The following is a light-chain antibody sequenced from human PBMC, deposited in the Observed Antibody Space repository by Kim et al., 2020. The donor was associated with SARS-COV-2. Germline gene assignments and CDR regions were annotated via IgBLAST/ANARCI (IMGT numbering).Light chain of an antibody. CDR3: ATWDDSLGGVL. Sequence: GQRVTITCSGSTSNIGTYHISWYRQLPGTAPKLLIFSTNQRPSGVADRFSGSKSGTSASLAFSGLQSEDEAHYYCATWDDSLGGVLFGGGTQLTVL. J-gene: IGLJ2*01. CDR2: STN. CDR1: TSNIGTYH. V-gene: IGLV1-47*01.